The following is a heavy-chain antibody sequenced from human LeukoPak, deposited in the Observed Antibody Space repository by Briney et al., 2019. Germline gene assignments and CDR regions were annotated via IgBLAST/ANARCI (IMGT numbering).Heavy chain of an antibody. D-gene: IGHD3-10*01. CDR1: GYTFTSYG. CDR2: ISAYNGNT. CDR3: ARDRKYYYGSGSHYYFDY. J-gene: IGHJ4*02. Sequence: ASVKVSCKDSGYTFTSYGISWVRQAPGQGLEWMGWISAYNGNTNYAQKLQGRVTMTTDTSTSTAYMELRSLRSDDTAVYYCARDRKYYYGSGSHYYFDYWGQGTLVTVSS. V-gene: IGHV1-18*01.